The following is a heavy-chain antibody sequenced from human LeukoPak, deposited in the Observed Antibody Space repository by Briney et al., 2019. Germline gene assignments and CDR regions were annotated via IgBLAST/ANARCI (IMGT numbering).Heavy chain of an antibody. CDR3: ARDIEAAGLFLDY. J-gene: IGHJ4*02. D-gene: IGHD6-13*01. Sequence: GGSLRLSCAASGFTFSSYWMSWVRQAPGKGLEWVANVKYDGSEKYYVDSVKGRFTIYRDNAKNSLYLQMNSLGAEDTAVYYCARDIEAAGLFLDYWGQGTLVTVSS. CDR1: GFTFSSYW. CDR2: VKYDGSEK. V-gene: IGHV3-7*01.